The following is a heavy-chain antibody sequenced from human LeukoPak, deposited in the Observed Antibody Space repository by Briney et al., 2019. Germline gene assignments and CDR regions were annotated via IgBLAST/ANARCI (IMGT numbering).Heavy chain of an antibody. Sequence: GESLKISCKGSGYSFTSYWIGWVRQMPGKGLEWMGIIYPGDSDTRYSPSFQGQVTISADKSTSTAYLQWSSLKASDTAMYYCARHYYYGSSGYFHNWFDPWGQGTLVTVSS. CDR2: IYPGDSDT. D-gene: IGHD3-22*01. CDR1: GYSFTSYW. J-gene: IGHJ5*02. CDR3: ARHYYYGSSGYFHNWFDP. V-gene: IGHV5-51*01.